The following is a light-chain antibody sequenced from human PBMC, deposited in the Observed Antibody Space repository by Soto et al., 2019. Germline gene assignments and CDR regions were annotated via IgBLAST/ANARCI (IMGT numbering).Light chain of an antibody. CDR2: AAS. CDR3: QQYTNWWT. J-gene: IGKJ1*01. Sequence: EIGLTQSPATLSVAPGEGVTLSCRASQGVGRNFAWYQQKPGQAPRLLIYAASTRATGIPARFSGSGSGTEFTLTISSLQSEDFAVYYCQQYTNWWTFGQGTKVEIK. V-gene: IGKV3-15*01. CDR1: QGVGRN.